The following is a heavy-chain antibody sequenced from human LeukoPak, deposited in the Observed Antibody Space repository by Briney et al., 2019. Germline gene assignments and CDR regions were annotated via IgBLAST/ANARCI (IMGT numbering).Heavy chain of an antibody. CDR1: GFTFSSYA. J-gene: IGHJ4*02. Sequence: GGSLRLSCAASGFTFSSYAMSWVRQAPGKGLEWVSAISGSGGSTYYADSVKGRFTISRDNSKNTLYLQMNSLRAEDTAVYYCAKDVIRMAGDYPNWYFDYWGQGTLVTVSS. CDR3: AKDVIRMAGDYPNWYFDY. V-gene: IGHV3-23*01. D-gene: IGHD4-17*01. CDR2: ISGSGGST.